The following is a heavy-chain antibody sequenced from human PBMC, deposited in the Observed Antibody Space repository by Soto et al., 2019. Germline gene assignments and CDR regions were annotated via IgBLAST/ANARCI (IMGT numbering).Heavy chain of an antibody. CDR1: GGTFSGYA. J-gene: IGHJ1*01. CDR3: GGDPRSITGTTSSDDFQF. V-gene: IGHV1-69*01. Sequence: QAHLMQSGAEVKKPGSSVKVSCKASGGTFSGYAISWVRQRPGRGLEWMGGIIPIFGITTYAEKFQGRITLAADESTGTAFMDLRSLISEDTAVYWCGGDPRSITGTTSSDDFQFWGPGTLVSVSS. D-gene: IGHD1-20*01. CDR2: IIPIFGIT.